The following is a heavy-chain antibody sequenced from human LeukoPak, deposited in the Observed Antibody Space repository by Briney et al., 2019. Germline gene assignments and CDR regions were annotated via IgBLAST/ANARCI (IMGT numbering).Heavy chain of an antibody. D-gene: IGHD3-3*01. V-gene: IGHV3-7*01. CDR3: ARGQIPPLCDFWSGYYFIWFDP. CDR1: GFTFSRYW. Sequence: GGSLRLFCAASGFTFSRYWMSWVRQASGKGLVWVANIKQDGSEKYYEDSVKDLFTISRDNAKNSLYLQMNSLRAEDTAVYYCARGQIPPLCDFWSGYYFIWFDPWGQGTLVTVSS. CDR2: IKQDGSEK. J-gene: IGHJ5*02.